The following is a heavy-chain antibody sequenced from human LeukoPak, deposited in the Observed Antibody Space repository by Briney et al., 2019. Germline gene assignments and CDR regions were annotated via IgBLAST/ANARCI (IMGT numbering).Heavy chain of an antibody. CDR1: GITFSNYN. CDR3: ARDPYNGAYSEGYYYYYMDV. CDR2: ITSSTYT. Sequence: GGSLRLSCAAPGITFSNYNMNWVRQAPGKGLEWISSITSSTYTFYADSVKGRFTISRDNAKNSLYLQMNSLRVEDTAIYYCARDPYNGAYSEGYYYYYMDVWGKGTTVTVSS. V-gene: IGHV3-69-1*02. D-gene: IGHD1-1*01. J-gene: IGHJ6*03.